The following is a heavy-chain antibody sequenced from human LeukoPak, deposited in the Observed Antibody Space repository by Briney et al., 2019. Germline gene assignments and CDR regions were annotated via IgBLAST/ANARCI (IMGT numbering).Heavy chain of an antibody. CDR3: ARRYCSGGSCYSAFDY. CDR2: IYYSGST. J-gene: IGHJ4*02. V-gene: IGHV4-59*08. D-gene: IGHD2-15*01. Sequence: SPETLSLTCTVSGGSISSYYWSWIRQPPGKGLEWIGYIYYSGSTKYNPSLKSRVTISVDTSKNQFSLNLSSVTAADTAVYYCARRYCSGGSCYSAFDYWGQGTLVTVSS. CDR1: GGSISSYY.